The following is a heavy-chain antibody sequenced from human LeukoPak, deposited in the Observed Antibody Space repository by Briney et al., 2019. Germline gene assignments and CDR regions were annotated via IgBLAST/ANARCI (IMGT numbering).Heavy chain of an antibody. D-gene: IGHD3-10*01. J-gene: IGHJ4*02. V-gene: IGHV3-23*01. Sequence: PGGSLRLSCAASGFTFSSYAMSWVRQAPGKGLEWVSAISGSGGSTYYADPVKGRFTISRDNSKNTLYLQMNSLRAEDTAVYYCAKVWHTMVRIGYFDYWGQGTLVTVSS. CDR1: GFTFSSYA. CDR3: AKVWHTMVRIGYFDY. CDR2: ISGSGGST.